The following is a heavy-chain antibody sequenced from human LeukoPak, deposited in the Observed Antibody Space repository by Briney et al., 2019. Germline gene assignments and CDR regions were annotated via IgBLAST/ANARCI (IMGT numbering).Heavy chain of an antibody. CDR2: IYHGGST. J-gene: IGHJ4*02. V-gene: IGHV4-4*02. D-gene: IGHD3-22*01. CDR3: AGDYYDSSGPIHFGY. CDR1: GGSISSSNW. Sequence: SGTLSLTCAVSGGSISSSNWWSWVRQPPGKGLEWIGEIYHGGSTNYNPSLKSRVTISVDKSKNQFSLKLSSVTAADTAVYYCAGDYYDSSGPIHFGYWGQGTLVTVSS.